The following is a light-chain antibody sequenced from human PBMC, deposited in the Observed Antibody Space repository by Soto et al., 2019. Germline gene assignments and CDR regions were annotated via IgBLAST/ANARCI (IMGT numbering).Light chain of an antibody. CDR1: QSVATN. Sequence: EAVLTHSPATLSVSRWEIVTLSCRASQSVATNLAWYQQRPGQAPRLLIYGASKRAIGLPARFSGSGSGTEFTLTITSLQSEDFAVYYCQQYNNWPQTFGQGTKVDIK. J-gene: IGKJ1*01. CDR2: GAS. CDR3: QQYNNWPQT. V-gene: IGKV3-15*01.